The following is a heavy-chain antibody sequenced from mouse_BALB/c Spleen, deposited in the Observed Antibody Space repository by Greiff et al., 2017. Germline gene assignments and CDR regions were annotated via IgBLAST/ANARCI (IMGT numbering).Heavy chain of an antibody. V-gene: IGHV1-9*01. CDR2: ILPGSGST. Sequence: QVQLQQSGAELMKPGASVKISCTATGYTFSSYWIEWVKQRPGHGLEWIGEILPGSGSTNYNEKFKGKATFTADTSSNTAYMQLSSLTSEDSAVYYCARGGGMRTWFAYWGQGTLVTVSA. CDR3: ARGGGMRTWFAY. J-gene: IGHJ3*01. CDR1: GYTFSSYW. D-gene: IGHD2-10*02.